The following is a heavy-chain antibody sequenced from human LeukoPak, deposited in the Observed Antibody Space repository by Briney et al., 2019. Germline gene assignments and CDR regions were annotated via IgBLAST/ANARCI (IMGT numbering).Heavy chain of an antibody. CDR1: GFTFSSYG. CDR3: ATITGYSSGWFDY. V-gene: IGHV3-30*03. J-gene: IGHJ5*01. Sequence: RSGGSLRLSCAASGFTFSSYGMHWVRQAPGKGLEWVAVISYDGSNKYYADSVKGRFTISRDNSKNTLYLQMNSLRAEDTAVYYCATITGYSSGWFDYWGQGTLVTVSS. D-gene: IGHD6-19*01. CDR2: ISYDGSNK.